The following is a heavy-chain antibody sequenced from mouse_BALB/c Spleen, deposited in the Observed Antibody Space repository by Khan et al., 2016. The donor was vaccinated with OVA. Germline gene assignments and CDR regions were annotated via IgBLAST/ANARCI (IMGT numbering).Heavy chain of an antibody. CDR3: AIIYYGLDWFAY. CDR1: GISLSSYG. V-gene: IGHV2-3*01. Sequence: QVQLKESGPGLVEPSQSLSMTCTVTGISLSSYGVCWVRQPPGKGLEWLGVVWGDGTPTYHSAPKSRLSISKDSSESQVFLILNSLYTDDTATDSCAIIYYGLDWFAYWGHGTLVTVSA. J-gene: IGHJ3*01. CDR2: VWGDGTP. D-gene: IGHD1-2*01.